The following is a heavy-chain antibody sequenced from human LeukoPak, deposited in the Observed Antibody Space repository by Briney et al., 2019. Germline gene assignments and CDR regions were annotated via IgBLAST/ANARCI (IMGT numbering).Heavy chain of an antibody. CDR3: ARLYDIFVRGLFHGQGYDAFDI. CDR2: ISAYNGNT. J-gene: IGHJ3*02. V-gene: IGHV1-18*01. CDR1: GYTFTSYG. D-gene: IGHD3-9*01. Sequence: ASVKVSCKASGYTFTSYGISWVRQAPGQGLEWMGWISAYNGNTNYAQKLQGRVTMTTDTSTSTAYMELRSLRSDDTAVYYCARLYDIFVRGLFHGQGYDAFDIWGQGTMVTVSS.